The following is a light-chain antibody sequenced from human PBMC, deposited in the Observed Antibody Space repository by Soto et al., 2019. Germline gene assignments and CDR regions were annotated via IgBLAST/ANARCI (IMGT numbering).Light chain of an antibody. CDR2: GTS. CDR1: QGIRND. CDR3: LEDYTYPRT. Sequence: AIQMTQSPSSLSASVGDRITVTCRASQGIRNDLGWYQQRPGEAPKLLIYGTSNLQSEVPSRFSGSGSGTDFTLSISSLQPEDFATYYCLEDYTYPRTFGQGTKAEIK. J-gene: IGKJ1*01. V-gene: IGKV1-6*01.